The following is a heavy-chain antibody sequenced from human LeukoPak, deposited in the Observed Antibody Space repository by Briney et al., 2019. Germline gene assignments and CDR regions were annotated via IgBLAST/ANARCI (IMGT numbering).Heavy chain of an antibody. Sequence: GGSLRLSCAASGFTFSSYSMNWVRQAPGKGLEWVSSISSSSSYIYYADSVKGRFTISRDNSKNTLYLQMNSLRAEDTAVYYCAKDLLLPGYCSSTSCYVWGQGTLVTVSS. D-gene: IGHD2-2*03. CDR3: AKDLLLPGYCSSTSCYV. J-gene: IGHJ1*01. CDR1: GFTFSSYS. V-gene: IGHV3-21*04. CDR2: ISSSSSYI.